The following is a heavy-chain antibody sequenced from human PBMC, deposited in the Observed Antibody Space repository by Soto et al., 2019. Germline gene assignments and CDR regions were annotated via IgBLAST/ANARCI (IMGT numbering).Heavy chain of an antibody. CDR3: AKDSSFSTRSYYFDY. V-gene: IGHV3-23*01. J-gene: IGHJ4*02. D-gene: IGHD2-2*01. CDR2: ISGSGVNT. CDR1: GFTFSSYA. Sequence: GGSLRLSCAASGFTFSSYALSWVRPAPGKGLEWISGISGSGVNTYYADSVKGRFTISRDKSKNTLYLQMNSLRVEDTALYYCAKDSSFSTRSYYFDYWGQGTLVTVSS.